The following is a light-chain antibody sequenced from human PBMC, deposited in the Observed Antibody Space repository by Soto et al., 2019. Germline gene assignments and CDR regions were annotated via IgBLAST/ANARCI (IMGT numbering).Light chain of an antibody. J-gene: IGKJ4*01. CDR2: KAS. CDR3: QQCTTYPLT. Sequence: DIQMTQSPSSLPASVGDRVTITCPASESISSWLAWYQQKPGKAPKLLVFKASSLEGGVPSRFSGSGSGTEFTLTISSLQPDDSATYSCQQCTTYPLTFGGGTKVEIK. CDR1: ESISSW. V-gene: IGKV1-5*03.